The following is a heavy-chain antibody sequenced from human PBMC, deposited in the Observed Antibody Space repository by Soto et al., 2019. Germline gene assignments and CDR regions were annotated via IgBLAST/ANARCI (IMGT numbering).Heavy chain of an antibody. CDR1: GYTFTSYA. D-gene: IGHD3-22*01. V-gene: IGHV1-3*01. CDR2: INAGNGNT. CDR3: ASSGSSGYPY. J-gene: IGHJ4*02. Sequence: QVQLVQSGAEVKKPGASVKVSCKASGYTFTSYAMHWVRQAPGQRLEWMGWINAGNGNTKYSQKFQGRVTITRDTSASTAYMELSSLRSEDTGVYYCASSGSSGYPYWGQGTLVTVSS.